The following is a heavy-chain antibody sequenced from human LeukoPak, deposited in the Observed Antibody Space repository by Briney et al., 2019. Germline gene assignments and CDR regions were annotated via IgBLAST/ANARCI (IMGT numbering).Heavy chain of an antibody. CDR2: INWNGGST. CDR1: GFTFDDYG. J-gene: IGHJ4*02. D-gene: IGHD1-26*01. Sequence: GGSLRLSCAASGFTFDDYGMSWVRHAPGKGLEWVSGINWNGGSTGYADSVKGRFTISRDNSKNTLYLQMNSLRAEDTAVYYCAKDGIRWDLKRGVDYWGQGTLVTVSS. V-gene: IGHV3-20*04. CDR3: AKDGIRWDLKRGVDY.